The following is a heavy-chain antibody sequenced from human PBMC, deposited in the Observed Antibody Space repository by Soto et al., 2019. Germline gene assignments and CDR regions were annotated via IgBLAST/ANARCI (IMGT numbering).Heavy chain of an antibody. J-gene: IGHJ5*02. V-gene: IGHV4-61*01. CDR1: GGSVSSGSYY. CDR3: ARGRGSGSSYGFWFDP. D-gene: IGHD5-18*01. CDR2: IYYSGST. Sequence: QVQLQESGPGLVKPSETLSLTCTVSGGSVSSGSYYWSWIRQPPGKGLEWIGYIYYSGSTNYNPSLRSRLTIPVDTPKNQSSRKLSSVPAADTAVYYCARGRGSGSSYGFWFDPWGQGTLVTVSS.